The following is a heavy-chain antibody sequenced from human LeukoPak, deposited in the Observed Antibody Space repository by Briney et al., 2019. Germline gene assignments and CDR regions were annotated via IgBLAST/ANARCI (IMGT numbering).Heavy chain of an antibody. Sequence: GGALTLSCVASGCTLHYYWMHWLGPAPAKGVEGVSLLRTYGSRTNYVDSVKGRFTISRDNTKNTVYLQMNSLRGEDTASYYCSRAHPGSNSLDSWGQGTLVTVSS. CDR3: SRAHPGSNSLDS. CDR2: LRTYGSRT. CDR1: GCTLHYYW. D-gene: IGHD4-23*01. V-gene: IGHV3-74*01. J-gene: IGHJ4*02.